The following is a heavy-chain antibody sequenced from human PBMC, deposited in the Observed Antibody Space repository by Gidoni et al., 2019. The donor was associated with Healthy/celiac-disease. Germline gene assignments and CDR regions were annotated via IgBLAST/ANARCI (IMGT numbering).Heavy chain of an antibody. CDR2: INHSGST. J-gene: IGHJ4*02. CDR1: GGSLRGYY. CDR3: ARAGYYYDSSGALDY. Sequence: QVQLQQWGAGLLKPSETLSLTCAVYGGSLRGYYWSWVRQPPGTGLEWIGEINHSGSTNYNPSLKSRVTISVDTSKNQFSLKLSSVTAADTAVYYCARAGYYYDSSGALDYWGQGTLVTVSS. V-gene: IGHV4-34*01. D-gene: IGHD3-22*01.